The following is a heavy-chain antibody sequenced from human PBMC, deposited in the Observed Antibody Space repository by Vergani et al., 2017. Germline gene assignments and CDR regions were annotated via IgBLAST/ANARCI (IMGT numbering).Heavy chain of an antibody. Sequence: EVQLVETGGGLIQPGGSLRLSCAASGFTVSSNYMSWVRPAPGKGLEWVSVIYSGGSTYYADSVKGRFTISRDNSKNTLYLQMNSLRAEDTAVYYGATAFYDFWSSGTVYYYYMDVWGKGTAVTVSS. CDR2: IYSGGST. J-gene: IGHJ6*03. CDR3: ATAFYDFWSSGTVYYYYMDV. D-gene: IGHD3-3*01. V-gene: IGHV3-53*02. CDR1: GFTVSSNY.